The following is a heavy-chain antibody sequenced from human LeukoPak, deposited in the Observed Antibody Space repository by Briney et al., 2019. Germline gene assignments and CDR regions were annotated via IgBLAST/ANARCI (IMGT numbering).Heavy chain of an antibody. J-gene: IGHJ4*02. V-gene: IGHV3-48*01. D-gene: IGHD3-22*01. CDR2: ISRSSITI. CDR3: ARHRDNSGTDY. CDR1: GFTFSNYD. Sequence: GGSLRLSCAASGFTFSNYDMNWVRQAPGKGLEWVSYISRSSITIYSADSVKGRFTISRGNAKNSLFLQMNSLRAEDTAVYYCARHRDNSGTDYWGQGTLVTVSS.